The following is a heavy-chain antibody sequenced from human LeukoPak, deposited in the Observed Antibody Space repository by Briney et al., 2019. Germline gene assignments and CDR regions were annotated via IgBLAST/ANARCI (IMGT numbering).Heavy chain of an antibody. CDR2: INHSGST. J-gene: IGHJ6*01. CDR1: GGSFSGYY. Sequence: SETLSLTCAAYGGSFSGYYWSWIRQPPGKGLEWIGEINHSGSTNYNPSLKSRVTISVDTSKNQFSLKLSSVTAADTAVYYCAIFRFLEWSYYYYGMDVWGQGTTVTVSS. CDR3: AIFRFLEWSYYYYGMDV. D-gene: IGHD3-3*01. V-gene: IGHV4-34*01.